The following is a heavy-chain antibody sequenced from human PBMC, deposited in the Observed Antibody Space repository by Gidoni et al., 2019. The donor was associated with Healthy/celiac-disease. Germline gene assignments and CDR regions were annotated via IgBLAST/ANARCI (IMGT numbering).Heavy chain of an antibody. CDR3: AKGDIVVVPAALHYYYGMDV. D-gene: IGHD2-2*01. CDR1: GFPFSSYA. CDR2: ISGSGGST. V-gene: IGHV3-23*01. J-gene: IGHJ6*02. Sequence: EVQLLESGGGLVQPGGSLRLSCAASGFPFSSYAMSWVRQAPGKGLEWVSAISGSGGSTYYADSVKGRFTISRDNSKNTLYLQMNSLRAEDTAVYYCAKGDIVVVPAALHYYYGMDVWGQGTTVTVSS.